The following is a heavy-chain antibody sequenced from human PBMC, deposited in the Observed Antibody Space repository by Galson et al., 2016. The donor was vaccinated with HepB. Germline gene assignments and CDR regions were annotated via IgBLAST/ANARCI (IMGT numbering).Heavy chain of an antibody. CDR1: GFSLTSSGAG. Sequence: PALVKPTQTLTLACNFSGFSLTSSGAGVGWIRQAPGKALEWLAVIYWDDDKRYNPSLRNRLTVVKDTSENLVVLTMTNMDPLDTATYYCAHRESHDYWATHFRNDAFDGWGKGTTVTVSS. D-gene: IGHD3-3*01. CDR3: AHRESHDYWATHFRNDAFDG. J-gene: IGHJ6*04. CDR2: IYWDDDK. V-gene: IGHV2-5*02.